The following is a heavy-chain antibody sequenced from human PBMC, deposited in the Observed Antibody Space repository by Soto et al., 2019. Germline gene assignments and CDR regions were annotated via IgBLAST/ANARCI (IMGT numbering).Heavy chain of an antibody. CDR1: GYTFTSYG. CDR2: ISAYNGNT. J-gene: IGHJ5*02. Sequence: ASVKVSCKASGYTFTSYGISWVRQAPGQGLEWMGWISAYNGNTNYAQKLQGRVTMTTDTSTSTAYMELRSLRSDHTAVYYCARVAGAVAAAGTQNSDNWFDPLGQGTLVTVSS. V-gene: IGHV1-18*04. CDR3: ARVAGAVAAAGTQNSDNWFDP. D-gene: IGHD6-13*01.